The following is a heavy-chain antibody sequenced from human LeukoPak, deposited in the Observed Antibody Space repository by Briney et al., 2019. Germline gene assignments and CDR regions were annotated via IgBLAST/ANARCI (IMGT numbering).Heavy chain of an antibody. CDR1: GITFSGYS. J-gene: IGHJ4*02. V-gene: IGHV3-48*02. Sequence: GGSLGLSCVVSGITFSGYSMIWVRQAPGKGLEWLSFMTTSGNTIFYAESVKDRFTISRDNAKKSLYLQMNSLRDEDTAVYYCARVGGATAVTMYFEYWGQGTLVTVSS. D-gene: IGHD1-26*01. CDR3: ARVGGATAVTMYFEY. CDR2: MTTSGNTI.